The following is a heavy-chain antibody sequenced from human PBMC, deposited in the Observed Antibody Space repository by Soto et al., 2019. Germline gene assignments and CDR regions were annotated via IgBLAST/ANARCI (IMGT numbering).Heavy chain of an antibody. CDR3: AKELLRLGESLERYFDY. V-gene: IGHV3-23*01. Sequence: EVQPLESGGDLVQPGGSLRLSCAASGFTFSTYAMSWVRQAPGKGLEWVSAISGSGTSRYYADSAKGRFSISRDNSKNTLFLQLNSLRAEDTAVYYCAKELLRLGESLERYFDYWGQGTPVTVSS. CDR2: ISGSGTSR. D-gene: IGHD3-10*01. J-gene: IGHJ4*02. CDR1: GFTFSTYA.